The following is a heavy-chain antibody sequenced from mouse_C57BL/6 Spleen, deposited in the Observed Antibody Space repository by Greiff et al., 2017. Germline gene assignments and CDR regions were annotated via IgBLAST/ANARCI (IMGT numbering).Heavy chain of an antibody. CDR2: IDPSDSYT. J-gene: IGHJ2*01. V-gene: IGHV1-69*01. CDR1: GSTFTSYW. CDR3: ARNEYLDD. Sequence: QVQLQQPGAELVMPGASVKLSCQASGSTFTSYWMHWVQQRPGHGLEWIGEIDPSDSYTNYNHQFTGQSTLTVDKSSSTACMQLSSLTSEDAAVYYCARNEYLDDWGQGTTLTVSS.